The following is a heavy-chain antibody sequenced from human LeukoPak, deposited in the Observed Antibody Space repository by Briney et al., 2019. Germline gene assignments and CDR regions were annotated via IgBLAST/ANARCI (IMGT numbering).Heavy chain of an antibody. Sequence: PSETLSLTCTVSGGSFSSYYWSWIRQPPGKGLEWIGSIYYSGTTNYNPSLKSRVTISVDTSKKEFSLKLSSVTAADTAVYYCARVTWFPGTSYYYMDVWGKGTTVTVSS. CDR2: IYYSGTT. J-gene: IGHJ6*03. V-gene: IGHV4-59*01. CDR1: GGSFSSYY. CDR3: ARVTWFPGTSYYYMDV. D-gene: IGHD1-1*01.